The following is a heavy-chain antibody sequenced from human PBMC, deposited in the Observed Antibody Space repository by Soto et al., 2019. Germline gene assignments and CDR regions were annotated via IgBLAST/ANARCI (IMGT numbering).Heavy chain of an antibody. Sequence: QVQLVESGGGVVQPGRSLRLSCSASGFTFTNYAMHWVRQAPGKGLEWVAFISYDGNNQYYADSVKGRFTISRDNSKNTLFLQMNSLRAEDTAVYYCARDPKRWLHLVGFDFWGQGTLVTVSS. CDR3: ARDPKRWLHLVGFDF. V-gene: IGHV3-30-3*01. D-gene: IGHD1-26*01. CDR1: GFTFTNYA. CDR2: ISYDGNNQ. J-gene: IGHJ4*02.